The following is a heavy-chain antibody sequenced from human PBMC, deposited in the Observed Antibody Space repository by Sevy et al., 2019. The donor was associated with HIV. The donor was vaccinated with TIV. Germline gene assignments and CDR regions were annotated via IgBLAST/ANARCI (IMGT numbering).Heavy chain of an antibody. CDR2: FYYGSGTT. Sequence: SETLSLTCTVSGDSISDYYWSWIRQPPGKGLEWIGYFYYGSGTTNDNPSLKSRVTISIDTSKNQFSLKVSSVTAADTAVYYCARQGATVTTLYAFHTWGQGTMVTVSS. D-gene: IGHD4-4*01. CDR1: GDSISDYY. V-gene: IGHV4-59*08. J-gene: IGHJ3*02. CDR3: ARQGATVTTLYAFHT.